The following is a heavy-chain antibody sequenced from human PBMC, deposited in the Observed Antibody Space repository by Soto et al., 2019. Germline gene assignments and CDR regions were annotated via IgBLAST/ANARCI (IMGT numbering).Heavy chain of an antibody. CDR3: AHRSHVWGSYPY. V-gene: IGHV2-5*02. Sequence: QITLKESGPTLVKPTQTLTLTCTFSGFSLSTSGVGVGWIRQPPGKALEWLALIYWDDDKRYSPSLKSRLTITKDTSKNQVVLTMTNTDPVDTATYYCAHRSHVWGSYPYWGQGTLVTVSS. D-gene: IGHD3-16*01. CDR2: IYWDDDK. CDR1: GFSLSTSGVG. J-gene: IGHJ4*02.